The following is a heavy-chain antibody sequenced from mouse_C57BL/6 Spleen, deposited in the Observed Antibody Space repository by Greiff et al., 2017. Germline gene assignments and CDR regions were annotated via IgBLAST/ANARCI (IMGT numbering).Heavy chain of an antibody. Sequence: QVQLQESGAELMKPGASVKLSCKATGYTFTGYWIEWVKQRPGHGLEWIGEILPGSGSTNYNEKFKGKATFTADPSSNTAYMQLSSLTTEDSAIYSGERRILSYDDDWYFDVWGTGTTVTVSS. V-gene: IGHV1-9*01. D-gene: IGHD2-4*01. CDR1: GYTFTGYW. CDR3: ERRILSYDDDWYFDV. CDR2: ILPGSGST. J-gene: IGHJ1*03.